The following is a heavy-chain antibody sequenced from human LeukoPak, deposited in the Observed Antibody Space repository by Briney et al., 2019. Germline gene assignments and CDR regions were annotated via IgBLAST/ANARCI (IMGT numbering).Heavy chain of an antibody. Sequence: GGSLRLSCAASGFTFSSYGMHRVRQAPGKGLEWVAFIRYDGSNKYYADSVKGRFTISRDNSKNTLYLQMNSLGAEDTAVYYCAIAYCGGDCPVDYWGQGTLVTVSS. CDR3: AIAYCGGDCPVDY. V-gene: IGHV3-30*02. J-gene: IGHJ4*02. CDR2: IRYDGSNK. CDR1: GFTFSSYG. D-gene: IGHD2-21*02.